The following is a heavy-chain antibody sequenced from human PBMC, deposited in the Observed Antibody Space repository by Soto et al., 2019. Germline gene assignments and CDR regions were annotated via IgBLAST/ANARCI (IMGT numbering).Heavy chain of an antibody. CDR3: ARESGDGYNLYYYYGMDV. J-gene: IGHJ6*02. D-gene: IGHD5-12*01. CDR2: ISYDGSNK. Sequence: GGSLRLSCAASGFTFSSYAMHWVRQAPGKGLEWVAVISYDGSNKYYADSVKGRFTISRDNSKNTLYLQMNSLRAEDTAVYYCARESGDGYNLYYYYGMDVWGQGTTVTV. V-gene: IGHV3-30-3*01. CDR1: GFTFSSYA.